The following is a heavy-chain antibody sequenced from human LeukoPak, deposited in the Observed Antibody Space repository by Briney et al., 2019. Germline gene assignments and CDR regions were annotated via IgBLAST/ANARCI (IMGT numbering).Heavy chain of an antibody. CDR2: IIPIFGTA. Sequence: GSSVKVSCTASGGTFTTYAISWVRQAPGQGLEWMGGIIPIFGTANYAQKFQGRVTITADESTSTAYMELSSLRSADTAVYYCAGGGSSPGSTFDIWGQGTMVTVSS. CDR3: AGGGSSPGSTFDI. J-gene: IGHJ3*02. D-gene: IGHD2-15*01. CDR1: GGTFTTYA. V-gene: IGHV1-69*01.